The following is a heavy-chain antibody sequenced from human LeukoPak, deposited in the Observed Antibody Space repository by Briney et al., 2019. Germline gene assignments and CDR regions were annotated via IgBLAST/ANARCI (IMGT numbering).Heavy chain of an antibody. CDR1: GYTFTGYY. V-gene: IGHV1-2*02. CDR2: INPNSGCT. CDR3: ARERTAVAGTSGAFDI. D-gene: IGHD6-19*01. J-gene: IGHJ3*02. Sequence: ASVKVSCKASGYTFTGYYMHWVRQAPGQGLEGMGWINPNSGCTNYAQKFQGRVNMTRTTSISTAYMELRRLRSDDPAVYYCARERTAVAGTSGAFDIWGQGTMVTVSS.